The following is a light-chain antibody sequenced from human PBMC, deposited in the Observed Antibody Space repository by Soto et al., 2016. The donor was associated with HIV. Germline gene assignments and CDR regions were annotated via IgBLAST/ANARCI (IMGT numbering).Light chain of an antibody. CDR2: DAS. CDR1: QDIRNY. V-gene: IGKV1-33*01. J-gene: IGKJ2*01. CDR3: QQYDDYPYT. Sequence: DIQMTQSPSSLSASVGFRVTITCQASQDIRNYLNWYQQKPGKAPKLLIYDASHLQAGVPSRFSGSGSGTEFTLTISSLQPEDFATYYCQQYDDYPYTFGQGTKLEIK.